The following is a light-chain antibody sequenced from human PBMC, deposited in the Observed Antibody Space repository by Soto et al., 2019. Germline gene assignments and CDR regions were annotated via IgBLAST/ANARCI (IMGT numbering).Light chain of an antibody. CDR3: RQYGSSSWP. Sequence: EIVLTQSPGTLSLSPGERATLSCRASQSVSSSYLAWYQQKPGQAPRLLIYGASSRATGIPDRFSGSGSGTDFTLTISRLEPEDLAEYYRRQYGSSSWPFGQGTKVDIK. J-gene: IGKJ1*01. CDR2: GAS. CDR1: QSVSSSY. V-gene: IGKV3-20*01.